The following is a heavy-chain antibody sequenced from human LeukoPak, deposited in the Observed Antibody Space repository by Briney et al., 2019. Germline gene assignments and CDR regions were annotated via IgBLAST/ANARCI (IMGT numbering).Heavy chain of an antibody. V-gene: IGHV3-30*18. Sequence: GGSPRLSCAASGFTFSSYGMHWFRQAPGKGRRWVPVISYDGSNKYYADSVKGRFTISRDNSKNTLYLQMNSLRAEDTAVYYCAKDQGIAVAGKETEYFQHWGQGTLVTVSS. CDR3: AKDQGIAVAGKETEYFQH. CDR1: GFTFSSYG. D-gene: IGHD6-19*01. CDR2: ISYDGSNK. J-gene: IGHJ1*01.